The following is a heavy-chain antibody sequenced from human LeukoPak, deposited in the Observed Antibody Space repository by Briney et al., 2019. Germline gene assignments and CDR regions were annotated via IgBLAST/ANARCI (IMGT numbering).Heavy chain of an antibody. J-gene: IGHJ3*02. V-gene: IGHV3-7*03. D-gene: IGHD5-24*01. CDR3: ARDHKGGDGADAFDI. Sequence: PGGSLRLSCAVSGFTFSDYWMTRVRQAPGRGLEWVANIKEDGSDKQYADSVEGRFTISRDNAKNSLYLQMDSLRAEDTALYYCARDHKGGDGADAFDIWGHGTMVTVSS. CDR1: GFTFSDYW. CDR2: IKEDGSDK.